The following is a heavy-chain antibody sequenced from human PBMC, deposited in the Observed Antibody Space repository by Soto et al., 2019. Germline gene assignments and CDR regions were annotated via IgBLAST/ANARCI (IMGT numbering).Heavy chain of an antibody. CDR1: GFSLSTSGVG. J-gene: IGHJ2*01. CDR3: AHRSWTSSGYYYYWYFDL. V-gene: IGHV2-5*02. Sequence: QITLKESGPTLVKPTQTLTLTCDFSGFSLSTSGVGVGWIRQPPGKALEWLALIYWDDDKRYSPSLKSRLTITKDTSKNQVVLTMTNMDPVDTATYYCAHRSWTSSGYYYYWYFDLWGRGTLVTVSS. CDR2: IYWDDDK. D-gene: IGHD3-22*01.